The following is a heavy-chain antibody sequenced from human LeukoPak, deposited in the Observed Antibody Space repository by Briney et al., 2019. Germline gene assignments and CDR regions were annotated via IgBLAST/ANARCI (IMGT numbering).Heavy chain of an antibody. D-gene: IGHD1-14*01. J-gene: IGHJ6*03. Sequence: GASVNVSCKASGYTFTGYYIHWVRQAPGQGLEWMGRINPSSGGTNSAQKFQGRVTMTSDTSISTANMELRRLISDDTAVYYCARSYGDSGNHFNYMDVWGKGTTVTVSS. CDR2: INPSSGGT. CDR1: GYTFTGYY. V-gene: IGHV1-2*06. CDR3: ARSYGDSGNHFNYMDV.